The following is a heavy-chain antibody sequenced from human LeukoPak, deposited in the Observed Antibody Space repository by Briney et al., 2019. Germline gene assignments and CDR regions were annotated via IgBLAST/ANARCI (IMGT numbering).Heavy chain of an antibody. CDR1: GGSISSYY. J-gene: IGHJ4*02. V-gene: IGHV4-59*01. CDR3: ARGDYYYDSSGYYYSYYFDY. Sequence: SETLSLTCTVSGGSISSYYWSWIRQPPGKGLEWIGYIYYSGSTNYNSSLKSRVTISLDTSKNQFSLKLSSVTAADTAIYYCARGDYYYDSSGYYYSYYFDYWGQGTLVTVSS. CDR2: IYYSGST. D-gene: IGHD3-22*01.